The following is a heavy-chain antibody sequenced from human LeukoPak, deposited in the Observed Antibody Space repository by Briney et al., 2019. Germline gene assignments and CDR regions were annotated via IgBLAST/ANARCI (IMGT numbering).Heavy chain of an antibody. V-gene: IGHV3-23*01. J-gene: IGHJ4*02. Sequence: PGGSLRLSCAASGFTFSSYAMSWVRQAPGKGLEWVSAVSDAGGSAYYADSVRGQFIISRDNSKNTLYLQMNSLRAGDTAVYYCAKSGGSGYFYLFDYWGRGTLVTVSS. CDR3: AKSGGSGYFYLFDY. CDR1: GFTFSSYA. D-gene: IGHD3-10*01. CDR2: VSDAGGSA.